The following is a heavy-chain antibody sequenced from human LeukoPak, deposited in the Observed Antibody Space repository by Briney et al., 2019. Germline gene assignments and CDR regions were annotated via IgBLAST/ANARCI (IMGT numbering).Heavy chain of an antibody. D-gene: IGHD1-7*01. CDR2: TYYRSKWDD. J-gene: IGHJ3*02. V-gene: IGHV6-1*01. CDR1: GDSVSSNSGA. CDR3: AREVGFTGITDAFDI. Sequence: SQTLSLTCAISGDSVSSNSGAWNWIRQSPSRGLEWLGRTYYRSKWDDDYVVSVKSRITINPDTSKNQFSLQLNSVTPDDTAVYFCAREVGFTGITDAFDIWGQGTMVTVSS.